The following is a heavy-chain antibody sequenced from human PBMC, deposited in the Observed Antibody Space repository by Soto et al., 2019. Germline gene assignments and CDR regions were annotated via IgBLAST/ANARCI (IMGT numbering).Heavy chain of an antibody. CDR3: ARATGTLRSRNCDY. CDR2: IYHTGST. D-gene: IGHD1-1*01. CDR1: GGSISTVGHY. V-gene: IGHV4-31*03. J-gene: IGHJ4*02. Sequence: KTSETLSLTCSVSGGSISTVGHYWIWIRQPPGKGLEWIGSIYHTGSTYYSKSLRSRLTMSVDTSKSQFSLRLSSVTAADTAVYYCARATGTLRSRNCDYWGKGSLVTVS.